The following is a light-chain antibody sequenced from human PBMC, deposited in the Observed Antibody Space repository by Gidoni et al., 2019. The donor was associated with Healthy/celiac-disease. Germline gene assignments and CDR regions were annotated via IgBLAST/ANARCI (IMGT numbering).Light chain of an antibody. CDR3: HSYDTSPSGV. J-gene: IGLJ2*01. Sequence: QSVLTQPPSVAGAPGQRVTISCTGRSSHIGAGYDVHWCQQLPGTAPKRLSYGTSNRPSGLPDRASGSTSGTPATRAITGLQAEDAAEDAGHSYDTSPSGVFGGGTKLTVL. CDR2: GTS. V-gene: IGLV1-40*01. CDR1: SSHIGAGYD.